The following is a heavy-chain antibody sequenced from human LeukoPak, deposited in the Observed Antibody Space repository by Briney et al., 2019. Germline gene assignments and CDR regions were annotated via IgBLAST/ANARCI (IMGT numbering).Heavy chain of an antibody. J-gene: IGHJ4*02. D-gene: IGHD3-22*01. CDR3: ASDPPYYDSSGYLQYYFDY. Sequence: GASVKVSCKASGYTFTGYYMHWVRQAPGQGLEWMGWINPNSGGTNYAQKFQGRVTMTRDTSISTAYMELSRLRSDDTAVCYCASDPPYYDSSGYLQYYFDYWGQGTLVTVSS. V-gene: IGHV1-2*02. CDR2: INPNSGGT. CDR1: GYTFTGYY.